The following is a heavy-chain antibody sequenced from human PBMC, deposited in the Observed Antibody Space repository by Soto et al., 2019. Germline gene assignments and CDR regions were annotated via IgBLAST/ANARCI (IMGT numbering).Heavy chain of an antibody. CDR1: GFTFSGSA. CDR3: TRGPMDV. V-gene: IGHV3-73*02. Sequence: EVQLVESGGGLVQPGGSLKLSCAASGFTFSGSAMHWVRQASGKGLEWVGRIRSKANSCATAYAASVKGRFTISRDDSKNTAYLQMNSLKTEDTAVYYCTRGPMDVWGQGTTVTVSS. J-gene: IGHJ6*02. CDR2: IRSKANSCAT.